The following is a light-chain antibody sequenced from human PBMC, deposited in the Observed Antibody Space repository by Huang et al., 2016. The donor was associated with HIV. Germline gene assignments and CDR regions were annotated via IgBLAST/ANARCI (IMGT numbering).Light chain of an antibody. J-gene: IGKJ4*01. CDR2: GAS. V-gene: IGKV3-15*01. CDR1: QSVGRN. CDR3: QQYSDWPPLT. Sequence: EIVMTQSPGTLSVSLGEGATLSCRASQSVGRNLAWYQQKPGQAPRLLIYGASTRATGIPARFSGSGSGTEFTLTISSLQSEDFAVYYCQQYSDWPPLTFGGGTKVEIK.